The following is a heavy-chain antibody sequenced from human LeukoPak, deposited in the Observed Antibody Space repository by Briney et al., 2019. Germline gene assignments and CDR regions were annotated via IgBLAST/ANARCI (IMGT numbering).Heavy chain of an antibody. CDR3: ARIHCDSSVYLDY. CDR1: GYTFTRYY. D-gene: IGHD3-22*01. V-gene: IGHV1-46*01. J-gene: IGHJ4*02. Sequence: ASVKVSCRASGYTFTRYYIHWVRQAPGQGLEWMGIINPSSGSTSYPQKFQGRVTMTRDMSTTTVYMELNILRSEDTAVYYCARIHCDSSVYLDYWGQGTLVTVSS. CDR2: INPSSGST.